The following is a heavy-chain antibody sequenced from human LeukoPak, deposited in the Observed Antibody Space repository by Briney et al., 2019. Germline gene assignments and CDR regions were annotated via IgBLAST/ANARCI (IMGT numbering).Heavy chain of an antibody. Sequence: GGSLRLSCAASGFTVSGNYMTWVRQVSGKGLEWVSVIYSGGSTYYTDSVQGRFSISRDNSQNTLYLQMNSLRAEDTAVYYCAAPLTVIPYWGQRTLVTVSS. CDR2: IYSGGST. J-gene: IGHJ4*02. V-gene: IGHV3-66*01. CDR3: AAPLTVIPY. CDR1: GFTVSGNY. D-gene: IGHD4-17*01.